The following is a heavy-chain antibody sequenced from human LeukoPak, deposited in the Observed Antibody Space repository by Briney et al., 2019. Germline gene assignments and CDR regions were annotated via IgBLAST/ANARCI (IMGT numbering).Heavy chain of an antibody. D-gene: IGHD4-17*01. Sequence: GGSLRLSCAASGFTFNKHGMHWVRQAPGKGLEWFSFIRNDGNDKYYADSVKGRFTISRDNSKNTLYLQMNSLRAEDTAVYYCAKLLNDYGDYYFDYWGQGTLVTVSS. CDR3: AKLLNDYGDYYFDY. CDR1: GFTFNKHG. V-gene: IGHV3-30*02. CDR2: IRNDGNDK. J-gene: IGHJ4*02.